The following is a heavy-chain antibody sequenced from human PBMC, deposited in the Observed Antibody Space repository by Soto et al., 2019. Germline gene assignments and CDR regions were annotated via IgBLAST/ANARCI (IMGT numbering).Heavy chain of an antibody. CDR3: ARDDHIAVAGTRGFDY. Sequence: ASVKVSCKASGYTFTSYAMHWVRQAPGQRLEWMGWINAGNGNTKYSQKFQGRVTITRDTSASTAYMELSSLRSEDTAVYYCARDDHIAVAGTRGFDYWGQGTLVTVS. V-gene: IGHV1-3*01. CDR1: GYTFTSYA. CDR2: INAGNGNT. D-gene: IGHD6-19*01. J-gene: IGHJ4*02.